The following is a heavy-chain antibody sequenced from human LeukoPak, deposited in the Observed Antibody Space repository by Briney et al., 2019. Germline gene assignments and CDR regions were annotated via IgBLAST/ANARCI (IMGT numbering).Heavy chain of an antibody. V-gene: IGHV3-33*01. CDR1: GFTFTIYG. CDR3: ARVRFYYDSSGYGFFDY. Sequence: PGRSLRLSCAASGFTFTIYGMHWVRQAPGKGLEWVAVIWYDGSKTYYADSVKGRFTISGDTSTNTLYLQMNGLRAEDTAVYYCARVRFYYDSSGYGFFDYWGQGALVTVSS. D-gene: IGHD3-22*01. J-gene: IGHJ4*02. CDR2: IWYDGSKT.